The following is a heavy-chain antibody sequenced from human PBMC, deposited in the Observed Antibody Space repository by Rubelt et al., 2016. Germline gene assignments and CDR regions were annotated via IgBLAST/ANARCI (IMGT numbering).Heavy chain of an antibody. CDR2: INHSGRT. V-gene: IGHV4-39*07. CDR3: ARSGDIGDHYATMDL. D-gene: IGHD5-24*01. CDR1: GGSISSSSYY. Sequence: QVQLQESGPGLLKSSDTLSLTCTASGGSISSSSYYWGWIRQPPGKGLEWIGEINHSGRTNYNPSLKSRVTISIHTSKKQFSLKLDSGTAADTAVYYCARSGDIGDHYATMDLWGRGTLVTVSS. J-gene: IGHJ2*01.